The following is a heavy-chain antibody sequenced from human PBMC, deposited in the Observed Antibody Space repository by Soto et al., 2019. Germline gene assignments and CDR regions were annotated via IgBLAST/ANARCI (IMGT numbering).Heavy chain of an antibody. J-gene: IGHJ6*02. Sequence: QLQVVESGGGVVQPGRSLRLSCAASGFTFTNYAMHWVRQAPGKGLEWVAVISYDGLKKYYADSVKGRFTISRDNFKSTVYLQMDSLRTEDTAVYYCARDHDSGILFYYGMDVWGQGTTVTVSS. CDR3: ARDHDSGILFYYGMDV. CDR1: GFTFTNYA. CDR2: ISYDGLKK. D-gene: IGHD4-17*01. V-gene: IGHV3-30-3*01.